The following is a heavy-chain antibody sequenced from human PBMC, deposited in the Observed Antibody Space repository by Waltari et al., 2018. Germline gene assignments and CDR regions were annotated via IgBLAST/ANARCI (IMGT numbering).Heavy chain of an antibody. CDR1: GFTFSSYS. CDR3: AKGGEAAMVSWFDP. V-gene: IGHV3-30*02. D-gene: IGHD2-2*01. Sequence: VQLVESGGGLVKPGGSLRLSCAASGFTFSSYSMNWVRQAAGKGLELVSFIRDDGSRRYFAASVKGRFTVSRDNSNNALYLQMSSLRVEDTAMYFCAKGGEAAMVSWFDPWGQGTLVTVSS. J-gene: IGHJ5*02. CDR2: IRDDGSRR.